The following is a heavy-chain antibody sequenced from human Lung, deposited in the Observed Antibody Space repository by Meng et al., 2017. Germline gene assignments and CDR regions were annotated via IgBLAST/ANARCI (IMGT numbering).Heavy chain of an antibody. D-gene: IGHD4-11*01. V-gene: IGHV4-34*01. J-gene: IGHJ4*02. CDR1: GVSFSDYY. CDR3: ARGPTTMAHDFDY. CDR2: INHSGST. Sequence: QGQLNAWGAGLLSPSETLLLTGGVSGVSFSDYYWSCIRQPPGKGLEWIGEINHSGSTNYNPSLESRATISVDTSQNNLSLKLSSVTAADSAVYYCARGPTTMAHDFDYWGQGTLVTVSS.